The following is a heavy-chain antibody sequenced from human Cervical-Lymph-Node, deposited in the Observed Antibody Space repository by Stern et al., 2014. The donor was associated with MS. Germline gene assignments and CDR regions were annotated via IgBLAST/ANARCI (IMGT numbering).Heavy chain of an antibody. V-gene: IGHV3-15*01. Sequence: EVQLVESGGGLVKPGGSLRLSCAASGFSVDSAWMSWVRLAPGKGLEWVGRIKGRSDGGATDYAAPVKGRFTISRDDSKNMLYLETNSLKTEDTAVYFCTTDRLEVAGPQFQHWGQGTLLTVSS. CDR1: GFSVDSAW. J-gene: IGHJ1*01. CDR3: TTDRLEVAGPQFQH. CDR2: IKGRSDGGAT. D-gene: IGHD6-19*01.